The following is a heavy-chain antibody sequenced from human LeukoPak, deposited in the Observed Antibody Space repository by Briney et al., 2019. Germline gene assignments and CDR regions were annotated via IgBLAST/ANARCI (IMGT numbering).Heavy chain of an antibody. J-gene: IGHJ4*02. CDR1: GFTFSSYA. V-gene: IGHV3-23*01. Sequence: GGSLRLSCAASGFTFSSYAMSCVRQAPGKRLEWVSAISGSGGSAYYADSVQGRFQISRDNSKKPLYLQMNRLRDEDTAVYYCAKKRYSSGWSRLYYLDYWRQGTLVTVSS. D-gene: IGHD6-19*01. CDR2: ISGSGGSA. CDR3: AKKRYSSGWSRLYYLDY.